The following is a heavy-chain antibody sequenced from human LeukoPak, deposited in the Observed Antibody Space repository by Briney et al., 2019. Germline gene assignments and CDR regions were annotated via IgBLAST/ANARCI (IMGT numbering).Heavy chain of an antibody. V-gene: IGHV3-30-3*01. CDR2: FSHDGSNT. CDR3: ARGGIVHTMTVVAHPGHLDY. CDR1: GFTFSTYG. D-gene: IGHD3-22*01. J-gene: IGHJ4*02. Sequence: GGSLRLSCAASGFTFSTYGMHWVRQAPGKGLAWVAVFSHDGSNTYYADSVKGRFTISRDNSKNTLYLLMNSLRPDDTAVYYCARGGIVHTMTVVAHPGHLDYWGQGTLVTVSS.